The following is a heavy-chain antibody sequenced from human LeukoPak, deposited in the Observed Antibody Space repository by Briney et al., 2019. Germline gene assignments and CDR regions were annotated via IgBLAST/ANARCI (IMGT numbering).Heavy chain of an antibody. J-gene: IGHJ5*02. CDR2: IYPGDSDT. CDR1: GYSFTSYW. V-gene: IGHV5-51*01. D-gene: IGHD3-16*02. CDR3: ARTNKYDYVWGSYRYIHWFDP. Sequence: GESLKISCKGSGYSFTSYWIGWVRQMPGKGLEWMGIIYPGDSDTRYSPSFQGQVTISADKSISTAYLQWSSLKASDTAMYYCARTNKYDYVWGSYRYIHWFDPWGQGTLVTVSS.